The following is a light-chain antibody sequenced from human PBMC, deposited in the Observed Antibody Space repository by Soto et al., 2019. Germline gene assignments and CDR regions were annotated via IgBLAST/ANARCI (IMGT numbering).Light chain of an antibody. V-gene: IGLV2-14*01. CDR3: SSFTTRKTGV. J-gene: IGLJ3*02. Sequence: QSALTQPASVSGSPGQSITISCTGTSSDVGAYDYVSWYQQHPGKAPKFMLYEVSNRPSGLSDRFSGSKSGNAASLTISGLQAEDADDYYCSSFTTRKTGVFGGGTKLTVL. CDR2: EVS. CDR1: SSDVGAYDY.